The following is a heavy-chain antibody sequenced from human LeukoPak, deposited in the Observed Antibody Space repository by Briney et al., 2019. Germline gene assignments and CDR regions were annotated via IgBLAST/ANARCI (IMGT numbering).Heavy chain of an antibody. Sequence: VESLKISCKGSGYSFTSYWIGWVRQIPGKGLEWMGIIYPGDSDTRYSPSFQGQVTISADKSISTAYLQWSSLKASDTAMYYCARHYRGSGSYYPGQNWFDPWGQGTLVTVSS. CDR3: ARHYRGSGSYYPGQNWFDP. CDR1: GYSFTSYW. V-gene: IGHV5-51*01. D-gene: IGHD3-10*01. CDR2: IYPGDSDT. J-gene: IGHJ5*02.